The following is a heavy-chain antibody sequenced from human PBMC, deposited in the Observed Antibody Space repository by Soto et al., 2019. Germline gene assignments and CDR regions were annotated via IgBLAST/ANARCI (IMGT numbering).Heavy chain of an antibody. D-gene: IGHD7-27*01. Sequence: RGSLSLSCAASGFTLSSDNMNWVRQARGKWLEWVSFIRSGGSPIYYTDSVKGRFTISRDNAKNSLYLQMNSLRDEDTAVYYCARDHHGSNSDALDYWGQGTLVTVSS. CDR1: GFTLSSDN. V-gene: IGHV3-48*02. CDR2: IRSGGSPI. J-gene: IGHJ4*02. CDR3: ARDHHGSNSDALDY.